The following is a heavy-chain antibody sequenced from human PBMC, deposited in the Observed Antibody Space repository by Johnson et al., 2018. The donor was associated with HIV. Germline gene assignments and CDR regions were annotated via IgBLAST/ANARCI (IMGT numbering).Heavy chain of an antibody. V-gene: IGHV3-11*01. D-gene: IGHD6-13*01. CDR2: ISSSGSTI. CDR3: ASSIAAAGAFDI. CDR1: GFTFSDYY. Sequence: QVQLVESGGGLVKPGGSLRLSCAASGFTFSDYYMSWIRQAPGKGLEWVSYISSSGSTIYYADSVKGRFTISRDNSKNTLYLQMIILRAEDTAVYYCASSIAAAGAFDIWGQGSMVTVSS. J-gene: IGHJ3*02.